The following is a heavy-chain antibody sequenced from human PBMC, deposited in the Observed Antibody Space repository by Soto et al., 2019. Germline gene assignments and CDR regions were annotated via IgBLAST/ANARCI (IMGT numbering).Heavy chain of an antibody. CDR2: IYYSGST. CDR1: GGSISSGGYY. J-gene: IGHJ4*02. Sequence: SETLSLTCTVSGGSISSGGYYWSWIRQHPGKGLEWIGYIYYSGSTYYNPSLKSRVTISVDMSKNQFSLKLSSVTAADTAVYYCARVIFGVVKPRGQVGYWGQGTLVTVSS. V-gene: IGHV4-31*03. D-gene: IGHD3-3*02. CDR3: ARVIFGVVKPRGQVGY.